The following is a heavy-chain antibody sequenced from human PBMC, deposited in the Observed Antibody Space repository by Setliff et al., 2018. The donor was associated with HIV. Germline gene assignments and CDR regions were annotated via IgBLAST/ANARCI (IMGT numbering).Heavy chain of an antibody. J-gene: IGHJ2*01. V-gene: IGHV4-59*11. CDR1: GGSISSHY. CDR2: IYYSGST. CDR3: ASSGTPHDWYFDL. Sequence: SETLSLTCTVSGGSISSHYWSWIRQPPGKGLEWIGSIYYSGSTNYNPSLKSRVTISVDTSKNQFSLKLSSVTAADTAVYYCASSGTPHDWYFDLWGRGTLVTVSS. D-gene: IGHD2-15*01.